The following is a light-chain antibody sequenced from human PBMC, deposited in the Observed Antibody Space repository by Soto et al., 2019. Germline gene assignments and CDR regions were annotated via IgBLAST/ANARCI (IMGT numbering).Light chain of an antibody. V-gene: IGKV3-15*01. Sequence: VMTQSPATLSVSPGERATLSCRASLSISNNLAWYQQKPGQAPMLLIYSASTRATAIPARFSGSASVTEFTLTISSLQSEDFAVYYCQQYNEWPLTFGGGTKVETK. CDR3: QQYNEWPLT. J-gene: IGKJ4*01. CDR2: SAS. CDR1: LSISNN.